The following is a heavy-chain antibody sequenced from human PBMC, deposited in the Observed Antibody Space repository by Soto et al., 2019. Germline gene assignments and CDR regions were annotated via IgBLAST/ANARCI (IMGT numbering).Heavy chain of an antibody. V-gene: IGHV1-69*02. CDR3: AGGDTMVRGVIRDY. D-gene: IGHD3-10*01. J-gene: IGHJ4*02. CDR1: GGTFSSYP. Sequence: QVQLVQSGAEVKKPGSSVKVSFKGSGGTFSSYPIIWLGQTPGQCLDWMGRIIPILGIANYEQKFQGRVTITADKFTSTAYMELSSLRSEETDVYYCAGGDTMVRGVIRDYWGQGTLVTVSS. CDR2: IIPILGIA.